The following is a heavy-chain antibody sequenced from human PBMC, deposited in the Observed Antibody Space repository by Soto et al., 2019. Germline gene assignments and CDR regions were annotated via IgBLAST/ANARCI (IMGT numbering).Heavy chain of an antibody. D-gene: IGHD1-26*01. CDR1: GYTFTAYF. Sequence: QVHLVQSGAEVEKPGASVKVSCNTSGYTFTAYFMHWVRQAPGQGLEWMGWINPNHGGTYYAQKFRGMVTITKNTSTTTFLMELSSLRDDDTAVYFCAIGRFSGRLGYFDMWGQGTKVTVSS. CDR3: AIGRFSGRLGYFDM. CDR2: INPNHGGT. J-gene: IGHJ3*02. V-gene: IGHV1-2*02.